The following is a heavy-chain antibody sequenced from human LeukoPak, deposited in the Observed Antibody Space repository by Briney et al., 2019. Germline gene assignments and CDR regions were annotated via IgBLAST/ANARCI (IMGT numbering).Heavy chain of an antibody. Sequence: ASVKVSCKASGYTFTSYYMHWVRQAPGQGLEWMGIINPSGGSTSYAQKFQGRVTMTRDMSTSTDYMELSSLRSEDTAVYYCATGTEVNRWEVDTLWVPFDYWGQGTLVTVSS. CDR3: ATGTEVNRWEVDTLWVPFDY. V-gene: IGHV1-46*01. D-gene: IGHD2-21*01. J-gene: IGHJ4*02. CDR2: INPSGGST. CDR1: GYTFTSYY.